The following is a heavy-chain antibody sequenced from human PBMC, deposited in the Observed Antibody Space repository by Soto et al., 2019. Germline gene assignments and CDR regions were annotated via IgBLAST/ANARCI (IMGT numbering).Heavy chain of an antibody. CDR1: GGSMNIYY. Sequence: QVQLQESGPGQVKPSETLSLTCTVSGGSMNIYYWTWIRQPPGKGLEWIGYVRDTGSTNYNPSLRGRVTISVDTSRNQFSLSLSSVTAADTAVYFCARYSPPKKTYDSNPGWFDPWGQGTLVAVSS. J-gene: IGHJ5*02. CDR2: VRDTGST. CDR3: ARYSPPKKTYDSNPGWFDP. D-gene: IGHD3-22*01. V-gene: IGHV4-59*01.